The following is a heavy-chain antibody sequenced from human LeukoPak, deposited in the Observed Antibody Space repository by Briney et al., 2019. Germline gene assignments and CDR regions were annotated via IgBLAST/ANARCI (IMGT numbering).Heavy chain of an antibody. V-gene: IGHV3-20*04. J-gene: IGHJ5*02. D-gene: IGHD6-6*01. CDR2: INWNGGST. Sequence: GGSLRLSCAASGFTVSSNYMSWVRQAPGKGLEWVSGINWNGGSTGYADSVKGRFTISRDNAKNSLYLQMNSLRAEDTALYYCARDPTKRIAARPTAFDPWGQGTLVTVSS. CDR1: GFTVSSNY. CDR3: ARDPTKRIAARPTAFDP.